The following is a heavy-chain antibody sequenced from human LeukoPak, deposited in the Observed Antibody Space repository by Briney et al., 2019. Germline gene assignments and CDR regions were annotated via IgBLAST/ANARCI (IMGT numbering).Heavy chain of an antibody. D-gene: IGHD4-23*01. CDR1: GYTFTGYY. CDR2: INPNSGGT. J-gene: IGHJ2*01. CDR3: ARDYNGGNSYWYFDL. Sequence: ASVKVSCKASGYTFTGYYMHWVRQAPGQGLEWMGWINPNSGGTNYAQKFQGWVTMTRDTSISTAYMELRSLRSDDTAVYYCARDYNGGNSYWYFDLWGRGTLVTLSS. V-gene: IGHV1-2*04.